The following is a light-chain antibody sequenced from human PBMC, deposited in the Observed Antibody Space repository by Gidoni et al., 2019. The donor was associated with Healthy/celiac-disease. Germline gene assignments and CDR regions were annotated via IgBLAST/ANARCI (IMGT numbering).Light chain of an antibody. CDR3: QAWDSSTGV. CDR1: KLGDKY. CDR2: QDS. V-gene: IGLV3-1*01. Sequence: SYELTQPPSFSVSPGQTPSITCSGDKLGDKYACWYQQKPGQSPVLVIYQDSKRPSGIPERFSGSNSGNTATLTISGTQAMDEADYYCQAWDSSTGVFGGGTKLTVL. J-gene: IGLJ2*01.